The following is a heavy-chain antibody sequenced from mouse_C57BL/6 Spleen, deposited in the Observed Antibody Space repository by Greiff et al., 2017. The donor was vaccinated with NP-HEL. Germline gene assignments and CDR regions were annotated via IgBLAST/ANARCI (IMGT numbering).Heavy chain of an antibody. CDR1: GFNIKNTY. D-gene: IGHD1-1*01. V-gene: IGHV14-3*01. CDR2: IDPANGNT. J-gene: IGHJ4*01. CDR3: ARTYYGSSYAYAMDY. Sequence: VQLQQSVAELVRPGASVKLSCTASGFNIKNTYMHWVKQRPEQGLEWIGRIDPANGNTKYAPKFQGKATITADTSYNTAYLQLSSLPSEDTAIYYCARTYYGSSYAYAMDYWGQGTSVTVSS.